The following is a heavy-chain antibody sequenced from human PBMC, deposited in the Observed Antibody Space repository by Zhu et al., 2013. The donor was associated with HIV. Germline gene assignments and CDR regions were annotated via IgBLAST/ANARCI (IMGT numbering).Heavy chain of an antibody. CDR1: GYRFTAYY. CDR3: ARGDGSGSYYPGI. Sequence: QSGTEMKRPGASMKVSCKPLGYRFTAYYIHWVRQAPGKGIEWMGYINPKNGDTKLAQTFRDRISVTRDTSINTAYMELSRLRSDDTAVYYCARGDGSGSYYPGIWGQGTLVTVSS. V-gene: IGHV1-2*02. D-gene: IGHD3-10*01. CDR2: INPKNGDT. J-gene: IGHJ4*02.